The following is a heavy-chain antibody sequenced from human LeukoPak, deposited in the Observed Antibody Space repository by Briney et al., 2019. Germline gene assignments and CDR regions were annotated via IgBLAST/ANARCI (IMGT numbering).Heavy chain of an antibody. CDR2: LTRTGRST. CDR3: AKDRPNFYEASGSYYKMKGDF. CDR1: GFTFNTHA. J-gene: IGHJ4*02. D-gene: IGHD3-10*01. Sequence: GGSLRLSCAASGFTFNTHAMSWVRQAPEKGLEWVSSLTRTGRSTYYADSVKGRFTISRDNLKNTVYLQMNSLRGEDTAIYYCAKDRPNFYEASGSYYKMKGDFWGQGTLVTVSS. V-gene: IGHV3-23*01.